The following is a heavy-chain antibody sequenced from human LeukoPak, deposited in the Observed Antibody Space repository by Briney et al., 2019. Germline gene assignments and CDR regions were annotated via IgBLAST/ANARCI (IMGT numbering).Heavy chain of an antibody. CDR1: GGSISSSNW. CDR3: ARAGYYGSGSYYNCGGNWFDP. Sequence: SGTLSLTCAVSGGSISSSNWWSWVRPPPGKGLEWIGEIYHSGSTNYNPSLKSRVTISVDKSKNQFSLKLSSVTAADTAVYYCARAGYYGSGSYYNCGGNWFDPWGQGTLVTVSS. CDR2: IYHSGST. D-gene: IGHD3-10*01. V-gene: IGHV4-4*02. J-gene: IGHJ5*02.